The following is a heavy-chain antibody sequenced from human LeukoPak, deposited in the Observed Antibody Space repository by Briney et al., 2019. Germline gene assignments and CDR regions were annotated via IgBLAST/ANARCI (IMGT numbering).Heavy chain of an antibody. D-gene: IGHD2-15*01. Sequence: LSLTCTVSGDSISSSSYYWGWIRQPPGKGLEWISYISSSGSTIYYADSVKGRFTISRDNAKNSLYLQMNSLRAEDTAVYYCARMSSGGLGYFVYWGQGTLVTVSS. CDR3: ARMSSGGLGYFVY. CDR2: ISSSGSTI. CDR1: GDSISSSSYY. V-gene: IGHV3-11*04. J-gene: IGHJ4*02.